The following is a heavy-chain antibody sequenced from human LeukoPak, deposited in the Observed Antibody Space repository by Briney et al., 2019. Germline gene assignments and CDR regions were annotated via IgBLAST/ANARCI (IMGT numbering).Heavy chain of an antibody. CDR3: ARGYLYYYDVSGYPFDY. Sequence: ASVKVSCKGLSGWDVSAPSMVTQGVRQAPGQGLEWMGWISAYNGTTNYAQKFQGRVTMTRDTSISTAYMELRRLRSDDTAVYYCARGYLYYYDVSGYPFDYWGQGTLVTVSS. CDR2: ISAYNGTT. J-gene: IGHJ4*02. V-gene: IGHV1-2*02. CDR1: SGWDVSAPS. D-gene: IGHD3-22*01.